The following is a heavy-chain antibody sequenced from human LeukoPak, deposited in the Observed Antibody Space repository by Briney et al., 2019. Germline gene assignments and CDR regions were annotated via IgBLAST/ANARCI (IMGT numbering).Heavy chain of an antibody. J-gene: IGHJ6*02. CDR2: ISGSGVNT. Sequence: PGGSLRLSCAASGFTFSSYAMSWVRQAAGKGLEWVSAISGSGVNTYYADSVKGRFTISRDNSKNTLYLQMNSLRAEDTAVYYCAKGQEGAALYGMDVWGQGTTVTVSS. V-gene: IGHV3-23*01. CDR1: GFTFSSYA. CDR3: AKGQEGAALYGMDV. D-gene: IGHD4/OR15-4a*01.